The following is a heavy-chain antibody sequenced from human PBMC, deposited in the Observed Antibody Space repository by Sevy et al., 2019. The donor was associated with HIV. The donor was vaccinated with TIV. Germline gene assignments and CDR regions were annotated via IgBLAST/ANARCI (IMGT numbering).Heavy chain of an antibody. CDR2: IYYSGST. Sequence: SETLSLTCTVSGGSISSGGYYWSWIRQHPGKGLEWIGYIYYSGSTYYNPSLKSRVTISVDTSKNQFSLKLSSVTAADTAVYYCARARNHYGERGAFDIWGQGTMVTVSS. J-gene: IGHJ3*02. CDR3: ARARNHYGERGAFDI. V-gene: IGHV4-31*03. CDR1: GGSISSGGYY. D-gene: IGHD4-17*01.